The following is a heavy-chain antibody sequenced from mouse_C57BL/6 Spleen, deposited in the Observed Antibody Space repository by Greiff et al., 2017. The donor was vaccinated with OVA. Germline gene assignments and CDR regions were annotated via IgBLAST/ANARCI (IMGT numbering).Heavy chain of an antibody. Sequence: QVQLQQSGAELVRPGASVKLSCKASGYTFTDYYINWVKQRPGQGLEWIARIYPGSGNTYYNEKFKGKATLTAEKSSSTAYMQLSSLTSEDSAVYFCARAPSYSNYFDYWGQGTTLTVSS. D-gene: IGHD2-5*01. V-gene: IGHV1-76*01. CDR1: GYTFTDYY. CDR2: IYPGSGNT. J-gene: IGHJ2*01. CDR3: ARAPSYSNYFDY.